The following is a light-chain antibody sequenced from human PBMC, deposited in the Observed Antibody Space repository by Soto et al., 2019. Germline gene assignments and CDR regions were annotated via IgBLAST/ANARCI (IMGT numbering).Light chain of an antibody. CDR3: QQYGSSPQWT. V-gene: IGKV3-20*01. CDR2: GAY. CDR1: QSVSSSY. J-gene: IGKJ1*01. Sequence: VLTQSPGTLSLSPGDSATLSCRASQSVSSSYLAWYQQKPGQAPRLLIYGAYSRATGIPDRFSGSGSGTDFTLTISRLEPEDFAVYYCQQYGSSPQWTFGQGTKVDIK.